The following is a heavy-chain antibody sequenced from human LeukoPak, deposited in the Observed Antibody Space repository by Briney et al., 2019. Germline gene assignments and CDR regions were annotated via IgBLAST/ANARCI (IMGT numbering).Heavy chain of an antibody. Sequence: PGRSLRLSCGASGFTFSSYEMSWVRQPPGKGLEWVSYISHSGSTIYYADSVKGRFTISRDNAEKSLYLQMNSLRAEDTAVYYCARSPRSSSLFYYGMDVWGQGTTVTVPS. J-gene: IGHJ6*02. CDR1: GFTFSSYE. CDR3: ARSPRSSSLFYYGMDV. CDR2: ISHSGSTI. V-gene: IGHV3-48*03. D-gene: IGHD6-13*01.